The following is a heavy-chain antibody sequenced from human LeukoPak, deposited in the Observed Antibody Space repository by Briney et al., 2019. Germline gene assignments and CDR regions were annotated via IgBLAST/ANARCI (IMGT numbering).Heavy chain of an antibody. J-gene: IGHJ2*01. CDR3: ARGLGVPPGGRYFDL. D-gene: IGHD3-16*01. CDR1: GGSISSYY. Sequence: SETLSLTCTVSGGSISSYYWSWIRQPPGKGLEWIGYIYYSGSTNYNPSLKSRVTISVDTSKNQFSLKLSSVTAADTAVYYCARGLGVPPGGRYFDLWGRGTLVTVSS. V-gene: IGHV4-59*08. CDR2: IYYSGST.